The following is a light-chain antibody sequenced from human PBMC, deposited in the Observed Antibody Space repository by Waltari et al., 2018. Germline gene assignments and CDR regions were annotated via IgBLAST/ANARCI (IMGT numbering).Light chain of an antibody. CDR1: QSVSST. V-gene: IGKV3D-15*01. J-gene: IGKJ4*01. Sequence: EIVMTQSPATLSVSPGARAPPSCRDSQSVSSTLAWYQQKPGQPPRPLIYGASTRATATPARFSGSGSGTEFTLAISSLQSEDFAVYYCQQYYEWPLTFGGGTKVEIK. CDR2: GAS. CDR3: QQYYEWPLT.